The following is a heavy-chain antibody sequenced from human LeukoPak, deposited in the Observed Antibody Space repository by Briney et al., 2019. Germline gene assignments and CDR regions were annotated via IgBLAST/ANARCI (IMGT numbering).Heavy chain of an antibody. CDR1: GGSISSGDYY. CDR2: IYYSGST. CDR3: ARASRVELYYYYYYMDV. J-gene: IGHJ6*03. V-gene: IGHV4-30-4*08. D-gene: IGHD1-26*01. Sequence: SQTLSLTCTVSGGSISSGDYYWSWIRQPPGKGLEWIGYIYYSGSTYCNPSLKSRVTISVDTSKNQFSLKLSSVTAADTAVYYCARASRVELYYYYYYMDVWGKGTTVTVSS.